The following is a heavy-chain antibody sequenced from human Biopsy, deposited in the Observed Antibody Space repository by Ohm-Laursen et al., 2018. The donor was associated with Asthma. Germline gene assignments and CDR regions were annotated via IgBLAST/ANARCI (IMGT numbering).Heavy chain of an antibody. D-gene: IGHD3-16*01. CDR1: GFSFSNFA. Sequence: SLRLSCTASGFSFSNFAIHWVRQAPGRGLEWVALISHDGGTIFYSDSLRDRFTISRDNSENTLYLQMSGLRLDDTAVYYCARVSSPSATLGSCLGMDDWGHGTTVSVSS. CDR2: ISHDGGTI. J-gene: IGHJ6*02. CDR3: ARVSSPSATLGSCLGMDD. V-gene: IGHV3-30*04.